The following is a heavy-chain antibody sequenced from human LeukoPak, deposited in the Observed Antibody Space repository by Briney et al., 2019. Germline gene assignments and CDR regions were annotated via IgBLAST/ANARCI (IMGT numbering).Heavy chain of an antibody. D-gene: IGHD4-23*01. CDR3: ARDYGGSSPFDY. CDR1: GFTFSSYE. J-gene: IGHJ4*02. CDR2: ISSSGSTI. Sequence: GGSLRLSCAASGFTFSSYEMHWVRQAPGKGLEWVSYISSSGSTIHYADPVKGRFTISRDNAKNSLYLQMNSLRAEDTAVYYCARDYGGSSPFDYWGQGTLVTVSS. V-gene: IGHV3-48*03.